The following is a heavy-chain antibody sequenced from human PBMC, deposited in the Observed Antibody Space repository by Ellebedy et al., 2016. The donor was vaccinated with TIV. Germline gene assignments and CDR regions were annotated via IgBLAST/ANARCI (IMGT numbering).Heavy chain of an antibody. CDR1: GFTFSSYA. V-gene: IGHV3-23*01. CDR3: AKTIVGPTKGWFDP. J-gene: IGHJ5*02. Sequence: GESLKISCAASGFTFSSYAMSWVRQAPGKGLEWVSAISGSGGSTYYADSVKGRSTISRDNSKNTLYLQMNRLRAEDTAVYYCAKTIVGPTKGWFDPWGQGTLVTVSS. CDR2: ISGSGGST. D-gene: IGHD1-26*01.